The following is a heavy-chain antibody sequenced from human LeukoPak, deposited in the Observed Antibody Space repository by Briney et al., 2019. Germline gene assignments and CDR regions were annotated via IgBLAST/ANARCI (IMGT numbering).Heavy chain of an antibody. CDR2: IYYSGST. Sequence: SETLSLTCTVSGGSISSGGYYWSWLRQHPGKGLEWIGYIYYSGSTYYNPSLKSRVTISVDTSKNQFSLKLSSVTAADTAVYYCASLITMMNYFDYWGQGTLVTVSS. V-gene: IGHV4-31*03. CDR1: GGSISSGGYY. D-gene: IGHD3-22*01. J-gene: IGHJ4*02. CDR3: ASLITMMNYFDY.